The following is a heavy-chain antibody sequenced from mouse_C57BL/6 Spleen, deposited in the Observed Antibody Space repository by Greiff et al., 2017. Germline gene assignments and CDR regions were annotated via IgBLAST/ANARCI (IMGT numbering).Heavy chain of an antibody. J-gene: IGHJ4*01. CDR3: AREGGSTVGYAMDY. V-gene: IGHV3-6*01. Sequence: EVQLQQSGPGLVKPSQSLSLTCSVTGYSITSGYYWNWIRQFPGNKLEWMGYISYDGSNNYNPSLKNRISITRDTSKNQFFLKLNSVTTEDTATYYGAREGGSTVGYAMDYWGQGTSVTVSS. D-gene: IGHD1-1*01. CDR1: GYSITSGYY. CDR2: ISYDGSN.